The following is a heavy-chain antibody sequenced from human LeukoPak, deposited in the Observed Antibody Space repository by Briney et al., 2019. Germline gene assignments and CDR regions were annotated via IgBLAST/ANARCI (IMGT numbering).Heavy chain of an antibody. CDR2: IEASGGAT. CDR3: AKGSGSGWYGWFAP. CDR1: GFSFSAYA. V-gene: IGHV3-23*01. Sequence: GESLRLSCAASGFSFSAYAMYWVRQAPGKGLEWVSSIEASGGATYYADSVKGRFTISRDNSKNTFYLQMNSLRAEDTALYYCAKGSGSGWYGWFAPWGRGTLVTVSS. D-gene: IGHD6-19*01. J-gene: IGHJ5*02.